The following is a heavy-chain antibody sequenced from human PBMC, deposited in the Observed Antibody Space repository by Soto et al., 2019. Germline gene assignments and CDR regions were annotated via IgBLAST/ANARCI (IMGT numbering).Heavy chain of an antibody. CDR3: AKEQIYSYAHTSSIFDY. Sequence: EVQVLESGGGLEEPGGSLRLSCAASGFTFSNYPMTWVRQAPGKGLEWVSSISGSGGSTYYADSVKGRFTISRDNSKNTLYLQMNSLRAEDTAVYYCAKEQIYSYAHTSSIFDYWGQGTLVTVSS. J-gene: IGHJ4*02. D-gene: IGHD5-18*01. CDR1: GFTFSNYP. CDR2: ISGSGGST. V-gene: IGHV3-23*01.